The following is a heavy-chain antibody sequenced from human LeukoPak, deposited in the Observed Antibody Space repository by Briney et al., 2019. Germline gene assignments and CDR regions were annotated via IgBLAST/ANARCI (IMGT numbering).Heavy chain of an antibody. CDR1: GGSFSDNY. V-gene: IGHV4-34*01. CDR2: INHTGST. D-gene: IGHD4-17*01. J-gene: IGHJ3*02. CDR3: ASPTTVTTSAYRAFDI. Sequence: PSETLCLTCAVYGGSFSDNYWSWIRQPPGKGLEWIGEINHTGSTNYSPSLRSRVTISVDTSKNQFSLNLRSVTAADTAVYYCASPTTVTTSAYRAFDIWGQGTMVTVSA.